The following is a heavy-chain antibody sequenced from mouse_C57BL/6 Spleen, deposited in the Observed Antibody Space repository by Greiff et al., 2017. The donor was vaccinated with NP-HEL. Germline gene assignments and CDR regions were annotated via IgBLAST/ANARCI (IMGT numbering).Heavy chain of an antibody. CDR2: IIPRNGGT. D-gene: IGHD1-1*01. V-gene: IGHV1-53*01. Sequence: QVQLQQPGTELVTPGASVKLSCKASGYTFTSYWMHWVKQRPGLGLEWIGNIIPRNGGTNYNEKFKRKATLTVDKSTSTAYMQLSSLTSEDSAVYECAREDYYGTWGQGTTLTVSS. CDR3: AREDYYGT. CDR1: GYTFTSYW. J-gene: IGHJ2*01.